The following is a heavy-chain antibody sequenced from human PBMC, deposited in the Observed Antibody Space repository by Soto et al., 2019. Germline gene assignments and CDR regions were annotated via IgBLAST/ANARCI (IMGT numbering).Heavy chain of an antibody. D-gene: IGHD2-8*02. Sequence: SETLSLTCTVAGGSISSYYLSWIRQPPGKGLEWIGYIYYSGITDYNPSLKSRVTISVDTSKSQFSLKLSSVTAADTAVYYCARGGGVYYFDYWGQGTLVTVSS. CDR2: IYYSGIT. J-gene: IGHJ4*02. CDR1: GGSISSYY. CDR3: ARGGGVYYFDY. V-gene: IGHV4-59*01.